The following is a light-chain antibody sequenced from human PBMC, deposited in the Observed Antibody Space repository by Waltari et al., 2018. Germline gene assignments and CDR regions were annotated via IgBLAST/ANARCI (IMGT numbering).Light chain of an antibody. Sequence: DIVMTQSPDSLAVSLGGRATTHCKSSQSVLYSSNNKNYLTWYQQKPGQPPKLLIYWASTRESGVPDRFSGSASGTDFTLTISSLQAEDVAVYYCQQYYSAPYTFGQGTKLEIK. V-gene: IGKV4-1*01. J-gene: IGKJ2*01. CDR1: QSVLYSSNNKNY. CDR2: WAS. CDR3: QQYYSAPYT.